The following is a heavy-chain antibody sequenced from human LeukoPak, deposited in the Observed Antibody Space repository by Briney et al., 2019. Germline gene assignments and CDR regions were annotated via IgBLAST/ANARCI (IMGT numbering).Heavy chain of an antibody. D-gene: IGHD6-19*01. J-gene: IGHJ6*02. CDR1: GYTFTSYD. CDR2: MNPNSGNT. CDR3: ARDPRSGWLYGMDV. V-gene: IGHV1-8*03. Sequence: ASVKVSCKASGYTFTSYDINWVRQATGQGLEWMGWMNPNSGNTGYAQKFQGRVTITRNTSISTAYMELSSLRSEDTAVYYCARDPRSGWLYGMDVWGQGTTVTVSS.